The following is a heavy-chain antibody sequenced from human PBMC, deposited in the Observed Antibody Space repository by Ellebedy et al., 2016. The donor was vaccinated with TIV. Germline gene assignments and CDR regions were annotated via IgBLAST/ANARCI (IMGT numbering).Heavy chain of an antibody. CDR1: GGSMTRSSYY. CDR3: ARSLMIFSFDKCYFDL. D-gene: IGHD3/OR15-3a*01. Sequence: SETLSLTCTVSGGSMTRSSYYWAWIRQPPGKGLEWIGSLFYSGSAYYNPSLKSRVTISVDTSKNQFSLKLSSVTAADTAVYYCARSLMIFSFDKCYFDLWGRGTLVIVSS. V-gene: IGHV4-39*07. J-gene: IGHJ2*01. CDR2: LFYSGSA.